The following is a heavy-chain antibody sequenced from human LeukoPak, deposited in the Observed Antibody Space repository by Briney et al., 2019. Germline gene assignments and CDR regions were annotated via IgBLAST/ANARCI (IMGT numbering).Heavy chain of an antibody. CDR1: GFTFSSYG. J-gene: IGHJ4*02. D-gene: IGHD2-15*01. CDR3: ARGVVAAPPTLDY. Sequence: GGSLRLSCAASGFTFSSYGMHWVRQAPGKGLEWVAVISYHGTNKYYADSVKGRFTISRDNSKNTLYLQMNSLRAEDTAVYYCARGVVAAPPTLDYWGQGTLVTVSS. CDR2: ISYHGTNK. V-gene: IGHV3-30*03.